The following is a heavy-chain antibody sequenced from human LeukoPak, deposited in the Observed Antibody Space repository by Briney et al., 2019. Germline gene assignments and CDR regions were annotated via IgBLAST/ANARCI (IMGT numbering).Heavy chain of an antibody. D-gene: IGHD6-25*01. V-gene: IGHV3-53*01. CDR3: ASHRRSIAAAAYFDH. Sequence: PGGSLRLSCVASGFTVSASYMSWVRLPAGKGLEWVSSIYSGGTPYYADSFDGRFTISRDTSKNTLYLQMNSLRVDDTAIYYCASHRRSIAAAAYFDHWGQGTRVTLSS. CDR1: GFTVSASY. CDR2: IYSGGTP. J-gene: IGHJ4*02.